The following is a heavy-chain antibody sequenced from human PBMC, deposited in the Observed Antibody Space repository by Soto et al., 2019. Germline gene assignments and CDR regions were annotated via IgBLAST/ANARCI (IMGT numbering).Heavy chain of an antibody. CDR2: VHHSGST. J-gene: IGHJ5*02. D-gene: IGHD3-16*01. Sequence: QVQLQQWGAGLLRPSETLSLTCAVYGGYLSSYYWNWIRQSPGKGLEWIAEVHHSGSTNYNPSLKGRITLSMDTSKSHFSLNLSSVTAADTAVYYCAGGGDWFAPWGQGALVTVSS. CDR3: AGGGDWFAP. V-gene: IGHV4-34*02. CDR1: GGYLSSYY.